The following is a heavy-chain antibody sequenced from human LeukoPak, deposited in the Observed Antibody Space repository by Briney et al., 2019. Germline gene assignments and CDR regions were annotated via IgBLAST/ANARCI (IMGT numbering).Heavy chain of an antibody. D-gene: IGHD3-10*01. J-gene: IGHJ5*02. V-gene: IGHV3-21*01. CDR1: GFTFSSYS. CDR2: ISSSSSYI. CDR3: ARAPGDWFDP. Sequence: PGGSLRLSCAASGFTFSSYSMNWVRQAPGKGLEWVSSISSSSSYIYYADSAKGRFTISRDNAKNSLYLQMNSLRAEDTAVYYCARAPGDWFDPWGQGTLVTVSS.